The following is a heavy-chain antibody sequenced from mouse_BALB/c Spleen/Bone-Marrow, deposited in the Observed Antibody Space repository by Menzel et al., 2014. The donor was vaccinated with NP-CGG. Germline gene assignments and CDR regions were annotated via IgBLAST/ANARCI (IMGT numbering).Heavy chain of an antibody. V-gene: IGHV1-7*01. CDR1: GYTFTSYW. D-gene: IGHD2-4*01. CDR3: ARSGDYGGFDY. Sequence: VMLVESGAELAKPGASVKMSCKASGYTFTSYWMYWVKQRPGQGLEWIGYINPSTGYTEYNQKFKDKATLTADKSSSTDYMQLSSLTSEDSAVYYCARSGDYGGFDYFGQGTTLAVSS. J-gene: IGHJ2*01. CDR2: INPSTGYT.